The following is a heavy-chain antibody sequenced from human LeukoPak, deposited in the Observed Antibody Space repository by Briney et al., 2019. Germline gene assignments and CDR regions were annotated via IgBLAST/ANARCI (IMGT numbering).Heavy chain of an antibody. V-gene: IGHV3-64*02. CDR2: SNRNGGGT. Sequence: GGSLRLPCAASGFIFSTYVMHWVRQAPGKGLEFVSASNRNGGGTFYADSVKGRFTISRDISKNMLYLQMGSLRPEDTALYYCAGESADAPDFWGEGTMVTVSS. CDR1: GFIFSTYV. CDR3: AGESADAPDF. J-gene: IGHJ3*01.